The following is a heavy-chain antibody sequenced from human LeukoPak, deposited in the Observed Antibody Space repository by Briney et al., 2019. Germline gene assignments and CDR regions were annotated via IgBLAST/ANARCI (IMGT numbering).Heavy chain of an antibody. J-gene: IGHJ4*02. Sequence: PGGSLRLSCAASGFTFSSYSMNWVRQAPGKGLEWVSSISSSSSYIYYADSVKGRFTISRGNAKNSLYLQMNSLRAEDTAVYYCARFRGVAGIPYFDYWGQGTLVTVSS. D-gene: IGHD6-19*01. CDR2: ISSSSSYI. CDR1: GFTFSSYS. V-gene: IGHV3-21*01. CDR3: ARFRGVAGIPYFDY.